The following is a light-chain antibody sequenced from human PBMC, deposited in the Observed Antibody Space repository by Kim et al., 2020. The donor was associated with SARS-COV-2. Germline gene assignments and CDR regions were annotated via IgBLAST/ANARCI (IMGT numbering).Light chain of an antibody. CDR1: QDINTW. Sequence: ASVGDRVPITCRASQDINTWLAWYQQKPGKAPKLLVHTASTLESGVPSRFSGSGSGTEFTLTIRSLQPDDFATYYCQQYYKSSPPFGGGTKVDIK. CDR2: TAS. V-gene: IGKV1-5*03. J-gene: IGKJ4*01. CDR3: QQYYKSSPP.